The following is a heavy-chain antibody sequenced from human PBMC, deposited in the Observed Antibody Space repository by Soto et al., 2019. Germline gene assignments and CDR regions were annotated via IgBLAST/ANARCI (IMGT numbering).Heavy chain of an antibody. Sequence: GGSLRLSCAASGFTFSSYGMHWVRQAPGKGLEWVAVISYDGSNKYYADSVKGRFTISRDNSKNTLYLQMNSLRAEDTAVYYCAKDPLFYAAAGPGGWFDPWGKGTLVTVSS. CDR2: ISYDGSNK. J-gene: IGHJ5*02. V-gene: IGHV3-30*18. D-gene: IGHD6-13*01. CDR1: GFTFSSYG. CDR3: AKDPLFYAAAGPGGWFDP.